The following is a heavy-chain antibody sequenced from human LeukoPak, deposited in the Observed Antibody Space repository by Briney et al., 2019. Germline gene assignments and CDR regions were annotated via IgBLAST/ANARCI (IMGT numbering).Heavy chain of an antibody. J-gene: IGHJ3*01. CDR2: TYYRSKWYN. CDR1: GDSVSSNSAA. Sequence: SQTLLLTCAISGDSVSSNSAAWNWIRQSPSRGLEWLGRTYYRSKWYNDYAVSVKSRITINPDTSKNQFSLQLNSVTPEDTAVYYCARAYCSSTSCYVWAFDVWGQGTMVTVSS. V-gene: IGHV6-1*01. D-gene: IGHD2-2*01. CDR3: ARAYCSSTSCYVWAFDV.